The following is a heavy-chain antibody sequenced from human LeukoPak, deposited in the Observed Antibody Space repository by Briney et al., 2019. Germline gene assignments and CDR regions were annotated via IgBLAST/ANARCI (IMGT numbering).Heavy chain of an antibody. V-gene: IGHV3-23*01. CDR3: VIDGRRSPPC. J-gene: IGHJ4*02. CDR1: GFTFSNYV. Sequence: PGGSLRLSCAASGFTFSNYVMSWVRQAPGKGPEWVSGINGGGGSTFYAESVTGRFAISRDNSKNTLFLQMNTLRAEDTAVYDCVIDGRRSPPCWGQGTLVTVSS. CDR2: INGGGGST. D-gene: IGHD2-15*01.